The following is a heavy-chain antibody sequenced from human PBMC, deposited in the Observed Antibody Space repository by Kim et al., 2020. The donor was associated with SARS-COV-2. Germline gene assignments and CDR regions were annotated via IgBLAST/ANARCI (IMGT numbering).Heavy chain of an antibody. V-gene: IGHV1-46*01. CDR2: INPSGGST. CDR1: GYTFTSYY. Sequence: ASVKVSCKASGYTFTSYYMHWVRQAPGQGLEWMGIINPSGGSTSYAQKFQGRVTMTRDTSTSTVYMELSSLRSEDTAVYYCARDQTSYYDSSDGMDVWGQGTTVTVSS. CDR3: ARDQTSYYDSSDGMDV. D-gene: IGHD3-22*01. J-gene: IGHJ6*02.